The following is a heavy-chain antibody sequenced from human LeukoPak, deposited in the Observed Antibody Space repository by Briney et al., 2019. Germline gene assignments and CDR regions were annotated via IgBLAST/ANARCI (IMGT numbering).Heavy chain of an antibody. CDR3: AREGGRYCSGGSCYSGAFDI. V-gene: IGHV1-2*02. Sequence: ASVTVSCKASGYTFTGYYMHWVRQAPGQGLEWMGWINPNSGGTNYAQKFQGRVTMTRDTSISTAYMELSRLRSDDTAVYYCAREGGRYCSGGSCYSGAFDIWGQGTMVTVSS. J-gene: IGHJ3*02. D-gene: IGHD2-15*01. CDR2: INPNSGGT. CDR1: GYTFTGYY.